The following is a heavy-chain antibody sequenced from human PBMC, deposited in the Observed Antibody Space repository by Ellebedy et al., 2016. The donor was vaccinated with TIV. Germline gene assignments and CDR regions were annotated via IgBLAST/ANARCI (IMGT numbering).Heavy chain of an antibody. J-gene: IGHJ4*02. Sequence: MPSETLSLTCTVSGGSISSYYWNWIRQPPGKGLEWIGYIYYSGTINYNPSLKSRVTISLDTSKNQFSLKLSTVTAADTAVYYCAGGRGSYFVLDHWGQGTLVTVSS. CDR2: IYYSGTI. D-gene: IGHD1-26*01. CDR3: AGGRGSYFVLDH. CDR1: GGSISSYY. V-gene: IGHV4-59*01.